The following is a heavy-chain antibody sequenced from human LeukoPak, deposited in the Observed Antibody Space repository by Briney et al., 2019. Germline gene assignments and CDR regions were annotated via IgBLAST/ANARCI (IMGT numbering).Heavy chain of an antibody. CDR2: MNPNSGNT. CDR1: GYTFTSYD. Sequence: ASVKVSCKASGYTFTSYDINWVRQATGQGLEWTGWMNPNSGNTGYAQKFQGGVTMTRNTSISTAYMELSSLRSEDTAVYYCAIWGSLHYFDYWGQGTLVTVSS. CDR3: AIWGSLHYFDY. V-gene: IGHV1-8*01. D-gene: IGHD7-27*01. J-gene: IGHJ4*02.